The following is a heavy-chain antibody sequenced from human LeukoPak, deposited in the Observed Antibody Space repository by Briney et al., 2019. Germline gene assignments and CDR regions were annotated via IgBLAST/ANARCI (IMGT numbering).Heavy chain of an antibody. CDR2: ISGSGGST. D-gene: IGHD3-22*01. CDR3: AKAALYYYDSSGPSYYFDY. CDR1: GFTFDDYG. J-gene: IGHJ4*02. V-gene: IGHV3-23*01. Sequence: GGSLRLSCAASGFTFDDYGMSWVRQAPGKGLEWVSAISGSGGSTYYADSVKGRFTISRDNSKNTLYLQMNSLRAEDTAVYYCAKAALYYYDSSGPSYYFDYWGQGTLVTVSS.